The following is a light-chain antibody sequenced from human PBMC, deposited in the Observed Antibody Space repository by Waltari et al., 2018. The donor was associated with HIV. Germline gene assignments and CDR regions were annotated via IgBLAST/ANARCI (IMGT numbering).Light chain of an antibody. CDR1: QSVTSNY. J-gene: IGKJ2*01. CDR3: QQYGSAPYT. CDR2: AAS. Sequence: PGERAALSCRASQSVTSNYLAWYQQKPGQAPRLLIYAASSRATGIPDSFSGSGSGTDFTLTISRLEPEDFAVYYCQQYGSAPYTFGQGTKLEIK. V-gene: IGKV3-20*01.